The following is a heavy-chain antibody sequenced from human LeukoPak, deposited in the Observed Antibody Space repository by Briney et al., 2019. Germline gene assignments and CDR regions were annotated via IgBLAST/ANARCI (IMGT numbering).Heavy chain of an antibody. CDR1: GFTFSSYW. D-gene: IGHD6-19*01. CDR3: ARDGEWLVIDY. CDR2: IKQDGREK. V-gene: IGHV3-7*01. J-gene: IGHJ4*02. Sequence: GGSLRLSCAASGFTFSSYWMSWVRQAPGKGLEWVANIKQDGREKYYVDSVKGRFTISRDNAKNSLYLQMNSVRTEDTAVYYCARDGEWLVIDYWGQGTLVTVSS.